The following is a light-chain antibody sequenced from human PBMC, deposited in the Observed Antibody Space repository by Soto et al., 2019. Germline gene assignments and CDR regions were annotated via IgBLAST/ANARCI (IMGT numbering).Light chain of an antibody. V-gene: IGKV3-11*01. Sequence: EIVLTQSPATLSLSPGERATLSCRASQSVSTYLAWYQQKPGQAPRLLIYDASNRATGVPARFSGSGSGTEFTLTISSLEPEDLAVYYCQQRSNWPPITFGQGTRLEIK. CDR1: QSVSTY. CDR3: QQRSNWPPIT. J-gene: IGKJ5*01. CDR2: DAS.